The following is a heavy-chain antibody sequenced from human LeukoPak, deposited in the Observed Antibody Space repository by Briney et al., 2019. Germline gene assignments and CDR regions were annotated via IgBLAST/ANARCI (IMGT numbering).Heavy chain of an antibody. CDR2: ISGRDGST. CDR3: ARDSGGSHDY. CDR1: GFTFSSSG. V-gene: IGHV3-23*01. Sequence: SGGSLRLSCATSGFTFSSSGMNWVRQAPGKGLQWVSGISGRDGSTYYADSVKGRFTISRDNSKNTLYLQMNSLRAEDTAVYYCARDSGGSHDYRGQGALVTVSS. J-gene: IGHJ4*02. D-gene: IGHD3-10*01.